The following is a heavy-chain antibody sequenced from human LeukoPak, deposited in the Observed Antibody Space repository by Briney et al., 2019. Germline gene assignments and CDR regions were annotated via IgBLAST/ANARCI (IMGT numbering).Heavy chain of an antibody. Sequence: GGSLRLACAASGSTFSTYWMRWVRQAPGKGLVWASRIDTDGTYTGYADSVKGRFTISRDNAKNTLYLQMNSLRAEDTAVHLCARLRFGGAGTFDIGGGETMVAVSS. J-gene: IGHJ3*02. CDR1: GSTFSTYW. V-gene: IGHV3-74*01. CDR2: IDTDGTYT. CDR3: ARLRFGGAGTFDI. D-gene: IGHD3-16*01.